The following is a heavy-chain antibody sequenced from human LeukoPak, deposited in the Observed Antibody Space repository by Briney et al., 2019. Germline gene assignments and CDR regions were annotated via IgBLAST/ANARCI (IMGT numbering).Heavy chain of an antibody. CDR3: ARDKVPGITGTGPRDAFDI. V-gene: IGHV4-34*01. J-gene: IGHJ3*02. CDR1: GGSFSGYY. CDR2: INHSGST. Sequence: KPSETLSLTCAVYGGSFSGYYWSWIRQPPGKGLEWIGEINHSGSTNYNPSLKSRVTISVDTSKNQFSLKLSSVTAADTAVYYCARDKVPGITGTGPRDAFDIWGQGTMVTVSS. D-gene: IGHD1-7*01.